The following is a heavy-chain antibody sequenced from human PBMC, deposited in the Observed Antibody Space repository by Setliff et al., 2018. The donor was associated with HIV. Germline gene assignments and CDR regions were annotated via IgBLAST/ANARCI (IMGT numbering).Heavy chain of an antibody. D-gene: IGHD3-10*01. Sequence: KTSETLSLTCTVSGGSISSHFWSWIRQPPGKGLEWIGSIYYSGSTNYNPSLKSRVTISVVTSKNQFSLKLSSVTAADTAVYYCARERGGYFDYWGQGTLVTVSS. J-gene: IGHJ4*02. CDR3: ARERGGYFDY. CDR1: GGSISSHF. CDR2: IYYSGST. V-gene: IGHV4-59*11.